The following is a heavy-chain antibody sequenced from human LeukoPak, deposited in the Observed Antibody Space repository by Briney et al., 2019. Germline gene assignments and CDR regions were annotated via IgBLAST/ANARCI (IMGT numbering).Heavy chain of an antibody. CDR1: GGSISSYY. V-gene: IGHV4-59*01. CDR2: IYYSGST. J-gene: IGHJ3*02. D-gene: IGHD4-23*01. CDR3: AREGTTVVTPSHAFDI. Sequence: SETLSLTCTVSGGSISSYYWSWLRQSPGKGLEWIGFIYYSGSTNYNPSLKSRVTISVDTSKNQFSLKLSSVSAADTAVYYCAREGTTVVTPSHAFDIWGQGTMVTVSS.